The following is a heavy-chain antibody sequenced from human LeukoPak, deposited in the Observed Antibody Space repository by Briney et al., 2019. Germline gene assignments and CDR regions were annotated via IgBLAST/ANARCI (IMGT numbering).Heavy chain of an antibody. D-gene: IGHD5-18*01. CDR3: ARLGGGYSYGYGVDY. V-gene: IGHV4-39*01. CDR2: IYYSGST. CDR1: GGSISSSSYY. Sequence: SETLSLTCTVSGGSISSSSYYWGWIRQPPGKGLEWIGSIYYSGSTYYNPSLKSRVTISVDTSKNQFSLTLSSVTAPDTAVYYCARLGGGYSYGYGVDYWGQGTLVTVSS. J-gene: IGHJ4*02.